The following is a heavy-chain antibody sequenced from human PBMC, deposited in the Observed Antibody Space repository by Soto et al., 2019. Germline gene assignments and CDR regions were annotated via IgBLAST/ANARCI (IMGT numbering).Heavy chain of an antibody. D-gene: IGHD4-17*01. V-gene: IGHV3-73*01. J-gene: IGHJ4*02. CDR3: FSRKDYGDYGYTG. Sequence: GGSLRLSCAASGFTFSGSGLHWVRQASGKGLEWVGRIKSKTDNYATAYAASVKGRFTISRDDSKNTAYLQMNSLKTEDTAVNYCFSRKDYGDYGYTGWGQGTLVTVSS. CDR1: GFTFSGSG. CDR2: IKSKTDNYAT.